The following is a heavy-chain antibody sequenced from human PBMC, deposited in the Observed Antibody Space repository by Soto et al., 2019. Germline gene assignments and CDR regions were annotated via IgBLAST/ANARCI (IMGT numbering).Heavy chain of an antibody. CDR3: ARSGYYGSGSYYNYYYYGMDV. D-gene: IGHD3-10*01. CDR2: IYYSGST. V-gene: IGHV4-59*08. J-gene: IGHJ6*02. CDR1: GGSISSYY. Sequence: PSETLSLTCTVSGGSISSYYLSWIRQPPGKGLEWIGYIYYSGSTNYNPSLKSRVTISVDTSKNQFSLKLSSVTAADTAVYYCARSGYYGSGSYYNYYYYGMDVWGQGTTVTVSS.